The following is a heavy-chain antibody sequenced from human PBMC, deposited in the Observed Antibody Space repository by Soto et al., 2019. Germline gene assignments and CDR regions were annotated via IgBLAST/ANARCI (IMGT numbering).Heavy chain of an antibody. J-gene: IGHJ6*02. D-gene: IGHD3-10*01. CDR2: IIPIFGTA. Sequence: SVKVSCKASGGTFSSYAISWVRQAPGQGLEWMGGIIPIFGTANYAQKFQGRVTITADESTSTAYMELSSLRSEDTAVYYCAEGVLLWFGGGYYYGMDVWGQGTTVTAP. CDR3: AEGVLLWFGGGYYYGMDV. V-gene: IGHV1-69*13. CDR1: GGTFSSYA.